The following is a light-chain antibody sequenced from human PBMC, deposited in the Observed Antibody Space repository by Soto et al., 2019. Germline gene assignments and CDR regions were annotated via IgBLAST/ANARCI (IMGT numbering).Light chain of an antibody. V-gene: IGLV2-14*01. Sequence: QSVLTQPASVSGSPGQSITISCTGTSSDVGGYNYVSWYQQHPGKAPKLMIYEVSNRPLGVSNRFSGSKSGNTASLTISGLLAEDEADYYCTTYTSSSTLDVFGTGTKVTVL. CDR1: SSDVGGYNY. CDR2: EVS. CDR3: TTYTSSSTLDV. J-gene: IGLJ1*01.